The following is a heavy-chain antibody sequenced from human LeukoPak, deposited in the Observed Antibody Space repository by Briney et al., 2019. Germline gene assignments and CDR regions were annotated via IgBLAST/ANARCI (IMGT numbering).Heavy chain of an antibody. CDR1: GFTLSSYG. V-gene: IGHV3-30*18. D-gene: IGHD2-15*01. Sequence: GGSLRLSCAASGFTLSSYGMHWVRQAPGKGLEWVAVISYDGSNKYYADSVKGRFTISRDNSKNTLYLQMNSLRAEDTAVCYCAKDGYCSGGSCYNFDYWGRGTLVTVSS. J-gene: IGHJ4*02. CDR2: ISYDGSNK. CDR3: AKDGYCSGGSCYNFDY.